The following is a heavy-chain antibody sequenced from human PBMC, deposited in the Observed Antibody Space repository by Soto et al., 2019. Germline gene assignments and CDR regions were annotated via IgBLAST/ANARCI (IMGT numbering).Heavy chain of an antibody. CDR3: VRGQEVGAHFFDF. D-gene: IGHD4-17*01. J-gene: IGHJ4*02. Sequence: PGGSLRLSCEVSGFTFRSFDFHWVRQPPGKGLEWVATIGTIGDTYYPVSVKGRFTVSRENANSSVSLQMNSLRVEDTAVYFCVRGQEVGAHFFDFWGRGAPVTVSS. V-gene: IGHV3-13*01. CDR1: GFTFRSFD. CDR2: IGTIGDT.